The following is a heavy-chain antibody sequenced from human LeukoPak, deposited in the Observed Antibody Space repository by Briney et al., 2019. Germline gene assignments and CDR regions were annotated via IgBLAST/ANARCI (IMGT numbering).Heavy chain of an antibody. J-gene: IGHJ4*02. CDR1: GFTFSSYS. D-gene: IGHD5-12*01. CDR2: ISGSGGST. V-gene: IGHV3-21*01. CDR3: ARGGYSGYDSFDY. Sequence: GGSLRLSCAASGFTFSSYSMNWVRQAPGKGLEWVSAISGSGGSTYYADSVKGRFTISRDNAKNSLFLQMNGLSAEDTAVYYCARGGYSGYDSFDYWGQGTLVTVSS.